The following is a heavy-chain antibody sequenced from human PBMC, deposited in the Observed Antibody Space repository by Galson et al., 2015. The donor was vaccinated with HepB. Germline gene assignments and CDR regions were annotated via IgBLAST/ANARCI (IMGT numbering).Heavy chain of an antibody. J-gene: IGHJ6*02. CDR3: ARDGYCSSTNCYQPNHYYYYGMDV. V-gene: IGHV1-18*01. CDR1: GYTFSTYG. D-gene: IGHD2-2*01. CDR2: VSGYNANT. Sequence: SVKVSCKASGYTFSTYGITWVRQAPGQGLEWMGWVSGYNANTNYAQKVQGRVTMTTDTSTSTAYMELGSLRSDDTAVYYCARDGYCSSTNCYQPNHYYYYGMDVWGQGTTATVSS.